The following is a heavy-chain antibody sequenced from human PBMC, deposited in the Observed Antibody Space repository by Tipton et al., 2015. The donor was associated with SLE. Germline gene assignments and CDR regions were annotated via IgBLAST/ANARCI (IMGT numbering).Heavy chain of an antibody. Sequence: SLRLSCAASGFTFSSYWMSWVRQAPGKGLEWVSVIYSGGSTYYADSVKGRFTISRDNSKNTLYLQMNSLRAEDTAVYYCARGHCTGGVCSDAFDIWGQGTMVTVSS. CDR1: GFTFSSYW. D-gene: IGHD2-8*02. CDR3: ARGHCTGGVCSDAFDI. V-gene: IGHV3-53*05. CDR2: IYSGGST. J-gene: IGHJ3*02.